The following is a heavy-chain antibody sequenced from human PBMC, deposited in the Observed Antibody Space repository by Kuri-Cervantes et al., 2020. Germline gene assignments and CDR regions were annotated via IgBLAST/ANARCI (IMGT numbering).Heavy chain of an antibody. CDR1: GFTFSSYG. D-gene: IGHD3-16*01. CDR2: IWYDGSNK. CDR3: ARVGDLRYLGWLNYNYGMDV. Sequence: GGSLRLSCAASGFTFSSYGMHWVRQAPGKGLEWVAVIWYDGSNKYYADSVKGRFTISRDNSKNTLYLRMNSLRVEDTAVFYCARVGDLRYLGWLNYNYGMDVWGQGTTVTVSS. J-gene: IGHJ6*02. V-gene: IGHV3-33*01.